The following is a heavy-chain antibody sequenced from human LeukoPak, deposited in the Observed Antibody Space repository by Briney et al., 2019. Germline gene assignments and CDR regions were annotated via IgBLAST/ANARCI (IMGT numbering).Heavy chain of an antibody. J-gene: IGHJ4*02. Sequence: SETLSLTCTVSGASISAYYWNWIRQPPGKGLEWIGCIYTSGSTNYNPSLKSRVTISVDTSKNQFSLKLSSVTAADMAVYNCARVIASYGHIDYWDQGTLVTVSS. CDR3: ARVIASYGHIDY. D-gene: IGHD5-18*01. CDR2: IYTSGST. V-gene: IGHV4-4*09. CDR1: GASISAYY.